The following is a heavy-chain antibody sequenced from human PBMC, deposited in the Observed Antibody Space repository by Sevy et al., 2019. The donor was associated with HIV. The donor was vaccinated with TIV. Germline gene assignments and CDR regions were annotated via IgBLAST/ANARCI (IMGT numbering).Heavy chain of an antibody. CDR2: IYYSGST. CDR1: GGSISSGGYY. J-gene: IGHJ4*02. Sequence: SETLYLTCTVSGGSISSGGYYWSWIRQHPGKGLEWIGYIYYSGSTYYNPSLKSRVTISVDTSKNQFSLKLSSVTAADTAVYYCARSPPNRFLEWWYFDYWGQGTLVTVSS. V-gene: IGHV4-31*03. CDR3: ARSPPNRFLEWWYFDY. D-gene: IGHD3-3*01.